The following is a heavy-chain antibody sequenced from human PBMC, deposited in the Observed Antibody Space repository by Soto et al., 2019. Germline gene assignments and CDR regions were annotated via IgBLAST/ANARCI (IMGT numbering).Heavy chain of an antibody. CDR1: GYSLTTYW. CDR3: ATTFDYNGYFDP. J-gene: IGHJ5*02. D-gene: IGHD4-4*01. V-gene: IGHV5-51*01. Sequence: GESLKISCKTSGYSLTTYWFAWVRQMPGKGLEWMGIIYLSDSDTIYSPSAQGHFTISADKSIKTAYLQWSSLKASDTAIYYCATTFDYNGYFDPWGQGTQVTVSS. CDR2: IYLSDSDT.